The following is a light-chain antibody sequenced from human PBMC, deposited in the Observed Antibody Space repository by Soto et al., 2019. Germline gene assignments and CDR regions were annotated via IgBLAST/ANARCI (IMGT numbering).Light chain of an antibody. J-gene: IGKJ1*01. CDR1: QDINNF. Sequence: DIRVTQSPPSLSASVGDKITITCRASQDINNFLAWYQQKPGEIPKLLIYDASTLQSGASSRFSGSGSGTVFSLTINSLQPEDVGSYYCQRYDSVPRTFGQGTKVEVK. CDR3: QRYDSVPRT. CDR2: DAS. V-gene: IGKV1-27*01.